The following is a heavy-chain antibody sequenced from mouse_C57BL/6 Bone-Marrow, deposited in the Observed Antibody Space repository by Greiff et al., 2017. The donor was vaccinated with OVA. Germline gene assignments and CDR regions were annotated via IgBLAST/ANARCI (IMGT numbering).Heavy chain of an antibody. CDR2: IDPENGDT. V-gene: IGHV14-4*01. CDR1: GFNIKDDY. CDR3: TNYYYGSSYFFDY. J-gene: IGHJ2*01. D-gene: IGHD1-1*01. Sequence: VTLKESGAELVRPGASVKLSCTASGFNIKDDYMHWVKQRPEQGLEWIGWIDPENGDTEYASKFQGKATITADTSSNTAYLQLSSLTSEDTAVYYCTNYYYGSSYFFDYWGQGTTLTVSS.